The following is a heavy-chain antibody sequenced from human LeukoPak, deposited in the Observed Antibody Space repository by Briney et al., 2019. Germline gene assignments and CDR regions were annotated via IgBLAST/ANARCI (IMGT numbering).Heavy chain of an antibody. CDR1: GFTFSSYA. CDR2: ISGSGGST. D-gene: IGHD2-2*02. CDR3: AKGGLIVVVPAAIGNY. V-gene: IGHV3-23*01. J-gene: IGHJ4*02. Sequence: GGSLRLSCAASGFTFSSYAMSWVRQAPGKGLEWVSAISGSGGSTYYADSAKGRFTISRDNSKNTLYLQMNSLRAEDTAVYYCAKGGLIVVVPAAIGNYWGQGTLVTVSS.